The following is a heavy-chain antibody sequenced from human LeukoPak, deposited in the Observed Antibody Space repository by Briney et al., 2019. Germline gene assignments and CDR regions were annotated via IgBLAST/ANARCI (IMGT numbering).Heavy chain of an antibody. J-gene: IGHJ4*02. Sequence: AGSLRLSCAASGFPFDDYGMSWVRHAPGKGLEWVSGISWNGGSTGYADSVKGRFTISRDNAKNSLYLQMNSLRAEDTALYYCARDAVLRNIAAAGYFDNWSQGTLVTVSS. CDR2: ISWNGGST. CDR1: GFPFDDYG. V-gene: IGHV3-20*04. D-gene: IGHD6-13*01. CDR3: ARDAVLRNIAAAGYFDN.